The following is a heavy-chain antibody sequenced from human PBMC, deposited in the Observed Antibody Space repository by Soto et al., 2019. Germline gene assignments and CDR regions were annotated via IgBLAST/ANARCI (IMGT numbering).Heavy chain of an antibody. CDR2: IYYSGST. D-gene: IGHD3-10*01. CDR1: GGSVSSGDYF. CDR3: ARSPNYYYYGFDV. V-gene: IGHV4-61*08. Sequence: LSLTCTVSGGSVSSGDYFWSWLRQSPGKRLEWIAYIYYSGSTNYNPSLKSRATISVDTSKSQVSLTLTSMTAADAAVYYCARSPNYYYYGFDVWGQGTTVTVSS. J-gene: IGHJ6*02.